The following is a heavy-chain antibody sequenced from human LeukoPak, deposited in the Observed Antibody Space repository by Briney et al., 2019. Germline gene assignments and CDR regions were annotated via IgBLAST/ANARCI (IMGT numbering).Heavy chain of an antibody. CDR1: GFTFSSYA. J-gene: IGHJ4*02. D-gene: IGHD1-1*01. V-gene: IGHV3-23*01. Sequence: GGSLRLSCAASGFTFSSYAMSWVRQAPGKGLEWVSAISCSGGSTYYADSVKGRFTISRDNSKNTLYLQMTSLRVEDTAVYYCAKGPGTTSVANYWGQGTLVTVSS. CDR2: ISCSGGST. CDR3: AKGPGTTSVANY.